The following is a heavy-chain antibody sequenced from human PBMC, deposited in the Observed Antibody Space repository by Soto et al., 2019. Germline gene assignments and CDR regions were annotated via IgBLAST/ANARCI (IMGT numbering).Heavy chain of an antibody. CDR3: ARDPPLSVLVVVATDDF. CDR1: GIACSNHN. J-gene: IGHJ4*02. D-gene: IGHD2-21*01. CDR2: ISSSSSFR. Sequence: PGGSLRPCDAAAGIACSNHNMNWDQKTPGKGLEWVSSISSSSSFRNYADSVKGRFSISRDNDKNLVYLQMDSLRAEDTAVYYCARDPPLSVLVVVATDDFWGQGTLVTVSS. V-gene: IGHV3-21*01.